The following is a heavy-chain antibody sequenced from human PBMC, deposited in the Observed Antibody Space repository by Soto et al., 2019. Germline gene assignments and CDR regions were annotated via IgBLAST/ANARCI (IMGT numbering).Heavy chain of an antibody. D-gene: IGHD3-3*01. Sequence: SETLSLTCTVSGGSISSGGYYWSWIRQHPGKGLEWIGYIYYSGSTYYNQSLKSQVTISVDTSKNKFTLKLSSVTAADTAVYYCARVGFLSLGYYMDVWGKGTTVTVSS. J-gene: IGHJ6*03. V-gene: IGHV4-31*01. CDR2: IYYSGST. CDR1: GGSISSGGYY. CDR3: ARVGFLSLGYYMDV.